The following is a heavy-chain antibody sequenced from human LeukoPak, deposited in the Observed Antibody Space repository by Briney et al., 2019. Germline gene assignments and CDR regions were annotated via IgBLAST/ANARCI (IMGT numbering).Heavy chain of an antibody. Sequence: GGSLRLSCAASGFTFSNYAMSWVRQAPGKGLEWVSTINDRGIATYYADSVKGRFTISRDNSKNTLYLQMNSLRAEDTAVYYCARGPNYDILTTPWGQGTLVTVSS. CDR1: GFTFSNYA. CDR3: ARGPNYDILTTP. CDR2: INDRGIAT. J-gene: IGHJ5*02. D-gene: IGHD3-9*01. V-gene: IGHV3-23*01.